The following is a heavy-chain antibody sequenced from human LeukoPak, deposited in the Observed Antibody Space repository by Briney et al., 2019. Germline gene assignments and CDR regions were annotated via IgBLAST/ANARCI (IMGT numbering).Heavy chain of an antibody. V-gene: IGHV3-33*01. CDR1: GFTFSSYG. J-gene: IGHJ4*02. CDR3: AREDDSSGLNY. D-gene: IGHD3-22*01. Sequence: PGGSLRLSCAASGFTFSSYGMHWVRQAPGKGLEWVAVIWYDGSNKYYADSVKGRFTISRDNSKNTLYLQMNSLRAEDTAVYYCAREDDSSGLNYWGQGTLVTVSS. CDR2: IWYDGSNK.